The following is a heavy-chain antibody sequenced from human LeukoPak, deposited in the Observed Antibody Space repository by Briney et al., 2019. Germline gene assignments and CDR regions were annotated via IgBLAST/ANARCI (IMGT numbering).Heavy chain of an antibody. J-gene: IGHJ5*01. CDR1: GFSFSDYG. V-gene: IGHV3-30*18. Sequence: GRSLRLSCAASGFSFSDYGMHWVRQAPGNGLEWVAVISYHGRNKYYVDSVKGRFTVSRANSKNTMYLQMNSLGVEDTAVYYCTKAEGTNRYDSWGQGTLVTVSS. CDR2: ISYHGRNK. CDR3: TKAEGTNRYDS.